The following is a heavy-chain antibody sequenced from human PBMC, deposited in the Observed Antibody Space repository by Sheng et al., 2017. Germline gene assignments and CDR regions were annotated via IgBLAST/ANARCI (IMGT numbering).Heavy chain of an antibody. CDR2: IIPILGIA. V-gene: IGHV1-69*04. CDR3: ARGPYLSEQWLFFFDY. Sequence: QVQLVQSGAEVKKPGSSVKVSCKASGGTFSSYAISWVRQAPGQGLEWMGGIIPILGIANYAQKFQGRVTITADKSTSTAYMELSSLRSEDTAVYYCARGPYLSEQWLFFFDYWGQGTLVTVSS. CDR1: GGTFSSYA. J-gene: IGHJ4*02. D-gene: IGHD6-19*01.